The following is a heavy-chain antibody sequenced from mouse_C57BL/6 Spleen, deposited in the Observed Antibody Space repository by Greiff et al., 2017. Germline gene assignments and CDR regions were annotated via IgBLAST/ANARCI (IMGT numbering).Heavy chain of an antibody. D-gene: IGHD2-1*01. V-gene: IGHV1-82*01. CDR1: GYAFSSSW. Sequence: VQLQQSGPELVKPGASVKISCKASGYAFSSSWMNWVKQRPGKGLEWIGRIYPGDGDTNYNGKFKGKATLTADKSSSTAYMQRSSLTSEDSAVYFCARIYYGNYNYYAMDYWGQGTSVTVSS. CDR2: IYPGDGDT. CDR3: ARIYYGNYNYYAMDY. J-gene: IGHJ4*01.